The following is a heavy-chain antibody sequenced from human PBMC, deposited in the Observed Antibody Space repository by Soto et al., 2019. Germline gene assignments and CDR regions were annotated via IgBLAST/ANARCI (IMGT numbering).Heavy chain of an antibody. CDR3: VRDKPHNWFDP. V-gene: IGHV3-74*01. J-gene: IGHJ5*02. CDR2: INNDGRAA. CDR1: GFAFSSYW. Sequence: PGGSLRLSCAASGFAFSSYWMHWVRQVPGKGLVWVSRINNDGRAATYADSVKGRFTISRDNAKNTVYLQMNSLRAEDTAVYYCVRDKPHNWFDPWGQGTLVTVSS.